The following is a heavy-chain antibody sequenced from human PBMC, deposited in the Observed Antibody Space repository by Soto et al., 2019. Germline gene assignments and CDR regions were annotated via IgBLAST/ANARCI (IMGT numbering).Heavy chain of an antibody. J-gene: IGHJ5*01. CDR1: GFTFNTFE. Sequence: EVQLLESGGGLVQPGASLRLSCEASGFTFNTFEMSWVRQAPGRGLEWVSFISDDGTRTYYADAVKGRFTISRDNSKYTLYLQMNSLTVEDTAVYACVKGGWLDFWGQGTLVTVSS. CDR3: VKGGWLDF. CDR2: ISDDGTRT. D-gene: IGHD3-16*01. V-gene: IGHV3-23*01.